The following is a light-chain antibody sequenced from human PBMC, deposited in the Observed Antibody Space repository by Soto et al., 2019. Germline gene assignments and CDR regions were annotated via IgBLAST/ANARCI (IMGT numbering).Light chain of an antibody. CDR3: ETWDSNTRV. Sequence: QLVLTQSSSASASLGSSVKLTCTLSSGHSSYIIARHQQQPGKAPRYLMKLEGSGSYNKGSGVPDRFSGSSSGADRYLTISNLQFEDEADYYCETWDSNTRVFGTGTKLTVL. CDR1: SGHSSYI. J-gene: IGLJ1*01. V-gene: IGLV4-60*02. CDR2: LEGSGSY.